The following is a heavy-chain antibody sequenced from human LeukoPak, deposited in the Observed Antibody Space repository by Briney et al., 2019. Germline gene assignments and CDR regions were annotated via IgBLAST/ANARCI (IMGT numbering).Heavy chain of an antibody. CDR3: ARGVPYSSSSSSDY. D-gene: IGHD6-6*01. CDR1: GFTFSSYE. Sequence: TGGSLRLSCAASGFTFSSYEMNWVRQAPGKGLEWVSYISSSGSTIYYAVSVKGRFTISRDNAKKSLYLQMNSLRAEDTAVYYCARGVPYSSSSSSDYWGQGTLVTVSS. CDR2: ISSSGSTI. J-gene: IGHJ4*02. V-gene: IGHV3-48*03.